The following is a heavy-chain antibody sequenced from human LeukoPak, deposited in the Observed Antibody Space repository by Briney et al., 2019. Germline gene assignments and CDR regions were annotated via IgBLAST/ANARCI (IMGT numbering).Heavy chain of an antibody. CDR3: AVRLGESSNDAFDI. CDR1: GGSISSGGYS. D-gene: IGHD3-10*01. CDR2: IYHSGST. V-gene: IGHV4-30-2*01. Sequence: PSQTLSLTCAVSGGSISSGGYSWSWIRQPPGKGLEWIGYIYHSGSTYYNPSLKSRVTISVDRSKNQFSLKLSSVTAADTAVYYCAVRLGESSNDAFDIWGQGTMVTVSS. J-gene: IGHJ3*02.